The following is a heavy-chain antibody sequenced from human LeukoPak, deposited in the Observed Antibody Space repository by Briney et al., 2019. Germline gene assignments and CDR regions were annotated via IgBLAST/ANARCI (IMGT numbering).Heavy chain of an antibody. CDR1: GFTFSDYY. CDR2: ISNSGSPV. J-gene: IGHJ4*02. Sequence: GGSLRLSCAASGFTFSDYYMSWIRQAPGKGLEWVSYISNSGSPVYYADSVKGRFTISRDNAKNSLYLQMNSLRAEDTAVYYCARHYDILTEPFDYWGQGTLVTVSS. CDR3: ARHYDILTEPFDY. V-gene: IGHV3-11*04. D-gene: IGHD3-9*01.